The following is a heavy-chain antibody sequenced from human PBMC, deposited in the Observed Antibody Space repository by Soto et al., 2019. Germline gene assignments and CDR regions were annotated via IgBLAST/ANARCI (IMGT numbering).Heavy chain of an antibody. J-gene: IGHJ6*02. CDR2: ISYDGSNK. V-gene: IGHV3-30*18. CDR1: GFTFSSYG. D-gene: IGHD6-19*01. Sequence: QVQLVESGGGVVQPGRSLRLSCAASGFTFSSYGMHWVRQAPGKGLEWVAVISYDGSNKYYADSVKGRFTISRDNSKNTLYLQMNSLRAEDTAVYYCAKDLFTGYSSGWTTYYYYGMDVWGQGTTVTVSS. CDR3: AKDLFTGYSSGWTTYYYYGMDV.